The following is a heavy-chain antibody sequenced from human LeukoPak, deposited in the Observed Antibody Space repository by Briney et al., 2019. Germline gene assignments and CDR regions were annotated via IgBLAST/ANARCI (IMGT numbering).Heavy chain of an antibody. V-gene: IGHV3-30*04. D-gene: IGHD3-10*02. J-gene: IGHJ6*04. CDR2: ISYDGTNK. CDR3: AELGITMIGGV. CDR1: GFTFNIYA. Sequence: GGSLRLSCAASGFTFNIYAMHWVRQAPGKGLEWVAVISYDGTNKYYADSVKGRFTISRDNAKNSLYLQMNSLRAEDTAVYYCAELGITMIGGVWGKGTTVTISS.